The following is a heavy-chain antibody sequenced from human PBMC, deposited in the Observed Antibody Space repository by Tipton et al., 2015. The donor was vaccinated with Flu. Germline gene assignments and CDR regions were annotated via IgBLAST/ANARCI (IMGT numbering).Heavy chain of an antibody. CDR2: IYSSGTT. D-gene: IGHD4-11*01. CDR1: GDSISSGGHY. V-gene: IGHV4-31*02. CDR3: ARYPESNYHWFGP. Sequence: LRLSCTVSGDSISSGGHYWSWIRQHPGKGLEWIGYIYSSGTTHYNPSLKSRVTISLDTPKNHFSLKLSSVTAADTAVYYRARYPESNYHWFGPWGQGALVTVPS. J-gene: IGHJ5*02.